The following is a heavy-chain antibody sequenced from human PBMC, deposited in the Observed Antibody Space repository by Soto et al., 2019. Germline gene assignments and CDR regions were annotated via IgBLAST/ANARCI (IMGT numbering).Heavy chain of an antibody. CDR1: GASISSYH. CDR2: IYYSGSA. CDR3: AAAVPAEYVFPYYYMDV. V-gene: IGHV4-59*01. J-gene: IGHJ6*03. D-gene: IGHD3-16*01. Sequence: QVQLPESGPGLVKPSETLSLTCTVSGASISSYHWSWIRQTPGKGLEWIGYIYYSGSANYNPSLKSRVTFSVDTSKNQVSLKLSSVTAADTGVYYCAAAVPAEYVFPYYYMDVWGKGTTVTVSS.